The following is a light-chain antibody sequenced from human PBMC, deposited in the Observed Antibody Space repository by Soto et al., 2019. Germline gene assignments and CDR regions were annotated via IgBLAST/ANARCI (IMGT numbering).Light chain of an antibody. CDR2: GAS. J-gene: IGKJ1*01. CDR1: RSVSSNY. V-gene: IGKV3-20*01. CDR3: QQYGSSPWT. Sequence: ESVLTQSPGTLSLSPGERATLSCRASRSVSSNYLAWYQQKPGQAPRLLIYGASTRATGTPDRFSGSGSGTDFTLTISRLEPEDSAVYYCQQYGSSPWTFGQGTKVEIK.